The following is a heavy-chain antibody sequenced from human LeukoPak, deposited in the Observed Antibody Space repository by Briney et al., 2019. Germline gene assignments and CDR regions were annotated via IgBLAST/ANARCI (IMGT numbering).Heavy chain of an antibody. V-gene: IGHV4-59*08. D-gene: IGHD6-13*01. J-gene: IGHJ6*02. CDR1: GGSISSYY. CDR3: ASHSPSSSSWYVYYYGMDV. Sequence: PSETLSLTCTVSGGSISSYYWSWIRQPPGKGLEWIGYIYYSGSTNYNPSLKSRVTISVDTSKNQFSLKLSSVTAADTAVYYCASHSPSSSSWYVYYYGMDVWGQGTTVTVSS. CDR2: IYYSGST.